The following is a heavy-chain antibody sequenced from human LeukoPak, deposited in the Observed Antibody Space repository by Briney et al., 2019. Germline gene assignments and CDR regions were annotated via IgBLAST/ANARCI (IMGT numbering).Heavy chain of an antibody. V-gene: IGHV3-74*03. D-gene: IGHD1-26*01. CDR1: GFSFSNYW. Sequence: GGSLRLSCVASGFSFSNYWMHWVRQPPGKGLVWVSRINTDGDNIQYADSVKGRFIISRDNAKDTLYLQMNSLRAEDTAVYYCARVIVGATGSDYWGQGTLVTVSS. CDR2: INTDGDNI. CDR3: ARVIVGATGSDY. J-gene: IGHJ4*02.